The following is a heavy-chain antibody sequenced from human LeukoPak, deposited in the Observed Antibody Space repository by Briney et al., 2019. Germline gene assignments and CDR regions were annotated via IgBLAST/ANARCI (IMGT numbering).Heavy chain of an antibody. D-gene: IGHD1-26*01. CDR3: ARDASGAAHFDY. J-gene: IGHJ4*02. CDR1: GGSIISYY. CDR2: ISYSGST. V-gene: IGHV4-59*01. Sequence: SETLSLTCTVSGGSIISYYWSWIRQPPGKGLEWIGYISYSGSTNYNPSLKSRVTISVDTSKNQFSLKLSSVTAADTAVYYCARDASGAAHFDYWGQGTLVTVSS.